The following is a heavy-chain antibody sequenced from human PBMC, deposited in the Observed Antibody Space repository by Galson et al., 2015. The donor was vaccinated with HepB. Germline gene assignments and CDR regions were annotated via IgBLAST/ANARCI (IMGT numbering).Heavy chain of an antibody. J-gene: IGHJ2*01. CDR1: GYTLSDYY. CDR3: ATGSGRWLQLALGYRRRPWYFDL. Sequence: VKVSCKVSGYTLSDYYMYWVQQAPGKGLEWMGLVDPEDGETIYAEKFQGRVTITADTSTDTVYMEMSSLRSDDTAGYYCATGSGRWLQLALGYRRRPWYFDLWGRGPLVTVSS. D-gene: IGHD5-24*01. CDR2: VDPEDGET. V-gene: IGHV1-69-2*01.